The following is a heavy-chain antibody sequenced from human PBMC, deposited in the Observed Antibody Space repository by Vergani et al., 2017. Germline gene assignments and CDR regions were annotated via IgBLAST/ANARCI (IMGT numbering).Heavy chain of an antibody. CDR1: GFTFSSYA. Sequence: EVQLLESGGGLVQPGGSLRLSCAASGFTFSSYAMSWVRQAPGKGLEWVSAISGSGGSTYYADSVKGRFTISRDNSKNTLYLQMNSLRAEDTAVYYCAKESYDILTGYYKGVVDYWGLGTLVTVSS. CDR2: ISGSGGST. CDR3: AKESYDILTGYYKGVVDY. J-gene: IGHJ4*02. V-gene: IGHV3-23*01. D-gene: IGHD3-9*01.